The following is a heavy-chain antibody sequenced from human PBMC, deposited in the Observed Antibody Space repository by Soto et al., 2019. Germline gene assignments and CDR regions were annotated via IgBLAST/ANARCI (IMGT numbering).Heavy chain of an antibody. CDR2: ISHDGNVN. CDR3: AKDEYWESHFYYFMDL. CDR1: GFTFSSYA. V-gene: IGHV3-30*18. J-gene: IGHJ6*03. Sequence: QVQLVESGGGVVQPGRSLRLSCEASGFTFSSYAMHWVRQAPGKGLEWVAVISHDGNVNYYSESVKGRFTMSRDNSKDTLYLQMDSQRTEDTAVYFCAKDEYWESHFYYFMDLWGKGTPVTVSS. D-gene: IGHD2-8*02.